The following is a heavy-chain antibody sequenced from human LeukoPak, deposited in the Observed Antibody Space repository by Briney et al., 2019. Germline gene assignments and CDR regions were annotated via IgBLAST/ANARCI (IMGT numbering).Heavy chain of an antibody. CDR1: GFTFDDYA. V-gene: IGHV3-9*01. CDR3: ARVDYGDYVAAVDI. CDR2: ISWNSGNI. Sequence: GGSLRLSCAASGFTFDDYAMHWVRQPPGKGLEWVSGISWNSGNIGYADSVKGRFTISRDNAKNTVFLQMNSLRVEDTAVYHCARVDYGDYVAAVDIWGQGTMVTVFS. J-gene: IGHJ3*02. D-gene: IGHD4-17*01.